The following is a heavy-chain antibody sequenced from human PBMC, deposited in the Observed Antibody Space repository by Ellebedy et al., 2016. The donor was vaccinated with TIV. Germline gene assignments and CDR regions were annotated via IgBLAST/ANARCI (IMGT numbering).Heavy chain of an antibody. V-gene: IGHV3-23*01. Sequence: GESLKISCAASGFIFSNYAMSWVRQAPGKGLEWVSRIIGSGGNTYYVDSVKGRFPIYRDNSKNTLHLQMNSLTAEDSAVYYCASHRRDSSGYHFTYWGQGTLVTVSS. J-gene: IGHJ4*02. CDR2: IIGSGGNT. CDR1: GFIFSNYA. CDR3: ASHRRDSSGYHFTY. D-gene: IGHD3-22*01.